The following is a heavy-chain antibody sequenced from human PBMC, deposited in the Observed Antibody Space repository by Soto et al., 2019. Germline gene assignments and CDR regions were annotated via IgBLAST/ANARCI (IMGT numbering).Heavy chain of an antibody. Sequence: SETLSLTCTVSGGSISSGGYYWSWIRQHPGKGLEWIGYIYYSGSTYYNPSLKSRVTISVDTSKNQFSLKLSSVTAADTAVYYCARGKTGYSSYWGQGTLVTVSS. J-gene: IGHJ4*02. CDR2: IYYSGST. CDR3: ARGKTGYSSY. V-gene: IGHV4-31*03. CDR1: GGSISSGGYY. D-gene: IGHD6-13*01.